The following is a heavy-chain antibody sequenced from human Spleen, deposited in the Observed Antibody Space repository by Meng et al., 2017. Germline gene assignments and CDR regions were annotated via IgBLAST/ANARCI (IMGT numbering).Heavy chain of an antibody. V-gene: IGHV4-61*01. CDR2: IYSSGST. CDR1: GGFVTSDSYY. Sequence: QMPGPAPGPGRLPVTLSLACCVSGGFVTSDSYYWHWIRQSPGKGLEWIAYIYSSGSTNYNPSLQSRVTISVGKSNNQFSLKLSSVTAADTAVYYCARGGGDRDGYNFVYWGQGTLVTVSS. D-gene: IGHD5-24*01. J-gene: IGHJ4*02. CDR3: ARGGGDRDGYNFVY.